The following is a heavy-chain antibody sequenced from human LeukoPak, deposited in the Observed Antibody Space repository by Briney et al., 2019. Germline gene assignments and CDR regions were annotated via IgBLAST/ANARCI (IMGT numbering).Heavy chain of an antibody. D-gene: IGHD3-10*01. CDR2: IYYSGST. J-gene: IGHJ4*02. Sequence: PSETLSLTCTVSGGSISNSSYYWGWIRQPPGKGLEWIGSIYYSGSTYYNPSLKSRVTISVDTSKNQFSLKLSSVTAADTVVYYCAGGVGELFPFDYWGRGPRVTVS. V-gene: IGHV4-39*01. CDR3: AGGVGELFPFDY. CDR1: GGSISNSSYY.